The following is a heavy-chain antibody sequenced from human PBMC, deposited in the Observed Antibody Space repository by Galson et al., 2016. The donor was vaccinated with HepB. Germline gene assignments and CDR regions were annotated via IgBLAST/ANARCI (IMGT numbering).Heavy chain of an antibody. CDR2: LSPDGVTI. J-gene: IGHJ4*02. D-gene: IGHD1-26*01. CDR1: EFTFNNCP. Sequence: SLRLSCAASEFTFNNCPLHWVRQAPGKGLEWVAVLSPDGVTIFYADSVRARFTISRDKSKTTVYLQMDGLSAEDTAVYYCAREWELGGYFDYWGQGTLVTVAS. V-gene: IGHV3-30-3*01. CDR3: AREWELGGYFDY.